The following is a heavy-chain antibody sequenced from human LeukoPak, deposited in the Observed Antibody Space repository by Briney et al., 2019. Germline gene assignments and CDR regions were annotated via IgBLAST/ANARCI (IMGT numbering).Heavy chain of an antibody. CDR3: AREPRVAAAGDY. CDR1: GGSISSSYYY. CDR2: IYYSGST. V-gene: IGHV4-39*07. J-gene: IGHJ4*02. Sequence: PSETLSLTCTVSGGSISSSYYYWAWIRQPPGKGLEWIGSIYYSGSTHYNPSLKSRVTISVDTSKNQFSLKLSSVTAADTAVYYCAREPRVAAAGDYWGQRTLVTVSS. D-gene: IGHD6-13*01.